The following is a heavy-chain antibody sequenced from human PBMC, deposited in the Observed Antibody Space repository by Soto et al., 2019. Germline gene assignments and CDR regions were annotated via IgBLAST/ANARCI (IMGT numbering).Heavy chain of an antibody. CDR2: IFPSGST. D-gene: IGHD3-3*01. CDR3: ARATATVLRSVERSSIIPHFFDY. Sequence: SETLSLTCTVSGVSISNYYWTWIRQPAGKGLEWIGRIFPSGSTNSNPSLKSRVSISLDTSKNHLSLKLTSVTAADTAVYYCARATATVLRSVERSSIIPHFFDYWGQGTLVTVSP. CDR1: GVSISNYY. V-gene: IGHV4-4*07. J-gene: IGHJ4*02.